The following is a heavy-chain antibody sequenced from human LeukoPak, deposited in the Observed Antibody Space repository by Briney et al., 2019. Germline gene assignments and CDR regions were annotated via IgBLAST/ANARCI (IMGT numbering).Heavy chain of an antibody. CDR1: GGSFSGYY. CDR2: INHSGST. D-gene: IGHD6-19*01. J-gene: IGHJ4*02. Sequence: SETLSLTYAVYGGSFSGYYWSWIRQPPGKGLEWIGEINHSGSTNYNPSLKSRVTISVDTSKNQFSLKLSSVTAADTAVYYCARRLSIAVAYGYWGQGTLVTVSS. V-gene: IGHV4-34*01. CDR3: ARRLSIAVAYGY.